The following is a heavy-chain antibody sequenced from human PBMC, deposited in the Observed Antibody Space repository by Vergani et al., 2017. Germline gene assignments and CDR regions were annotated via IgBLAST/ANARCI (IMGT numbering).Heavy chain of an antibody. V-gene: IGHV3-21*01. Sequence: EVQLLESGGGLVQPGGSLRLSCAASGFTFSSFSMNWVRQSPGKGLEWVSSITSSGSYIYYADSVKGRFTISRDNAKNSLYLQMNSLRAEDTAVYYCARAPDYYGMDVWGQGTTVTVSS. CDR2: ITSSGSYI. CDR1: GFTFSSFS. J-gene: IGHJ6*02. CDR3: ARAPDYYGMDV.